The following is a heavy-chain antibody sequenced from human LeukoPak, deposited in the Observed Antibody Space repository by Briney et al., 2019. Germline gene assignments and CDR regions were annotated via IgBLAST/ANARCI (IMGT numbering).Heavy chain of an antibody. D-gene: IGHD6-13*01. CDR2: INPNSGGT. CDR3: ARGYSSSWYVSAEFDY. Sequence: ASVKVSCKASGYTFTRYYTHWVRQAPGQGLEWMGWINPNSGGTNYAQKFQGRVTMTRDTSISTAYMELSRLRSDDTAVYYCARGYSSSWYVSAEFDYWGQGTLVTVSS. CDR1: GYTFTRYY. J-gene: IGHJ4*02. V-gene: IGHV1-2*02.